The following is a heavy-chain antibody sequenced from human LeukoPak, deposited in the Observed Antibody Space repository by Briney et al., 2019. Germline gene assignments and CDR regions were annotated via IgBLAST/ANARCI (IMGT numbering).Heavy chain of an antibody. D-gene: IGHD3-22*01. CDR2: IYYSGST. J-gene: IGHJ4*02. Sequence: GSLRLSCAASGFTFSNAWMSWVRQAPGKGLEWIGSIYYSGSTYYNPSLNIRVTISVDTSKNQFSLNLRSVTAADTAVYYCAREILYDSTGYYLWGQGTLVTVSS. CDR3: AREILYDSTGYYL. CDR1: GFTFSNAW. V-gene: IGHV4-38-2*02.